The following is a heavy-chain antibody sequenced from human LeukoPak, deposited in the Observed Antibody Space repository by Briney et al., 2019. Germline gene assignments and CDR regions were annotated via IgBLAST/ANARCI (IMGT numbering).Heavy chain of an antibody. V-gene: IGHV4-34*01. CDR3: ARKGYYYGSGSYYIPYYFDY. CDR2: INHSGST. Sequence: SETLSLTCAVYGGSFSGYYWSWIRQPPGKGLEWIGEINHSGSTNYNPSLKSRVTISVDTSKNQFSLKLSSLTAADTAVYYCARKGYYYGSGSYYIPYYFDYWGQGTLVTVSS. J-gene: IGHJ4*02. D-gene: IGHD3-10*01. CDR1: GGSFSGYY.